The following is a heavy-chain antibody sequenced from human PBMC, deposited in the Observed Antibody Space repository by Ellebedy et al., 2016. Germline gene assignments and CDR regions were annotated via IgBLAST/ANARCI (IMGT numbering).Heavy chain of an antibody. Sequence: GESLKISXSASGFTVSSNYMSWVRQAPGKGLEWLSYISPSSSDTNYADSVKGRFTISRDNAQNSLYLQMNSLRAEDTALYYCAKDLIAVAGTDAFDIWGQGTMVTVSS. V-gene: IGHV3-11*05. D-gene: IGHD6-19*01. CDR3: AKDLIAVAGTDAFDI. CDR2: ISPSSSDT. J-gene: IGHJ3*02. CDR1: GFTVSSNY.